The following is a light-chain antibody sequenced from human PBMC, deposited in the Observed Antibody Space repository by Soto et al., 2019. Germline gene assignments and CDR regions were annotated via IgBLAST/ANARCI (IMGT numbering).Light chain of an antibody. Sequence: QSALTQPPSVSGSPGQSVTISCTGTSSDVGSYNRVSWYQQPPGTAPKLMIYEVSNRPSGVPDRFSGSKSGKTASLTISGLQAEDEADYYCSSYTSISVVYGGGTKLTVL. J-gene: IGLJ2*01. CDR3: SSYTSISVV. CDR2: EVS. V-gene: IGLV2-18*02. CDR1: SSDVGSYNR.